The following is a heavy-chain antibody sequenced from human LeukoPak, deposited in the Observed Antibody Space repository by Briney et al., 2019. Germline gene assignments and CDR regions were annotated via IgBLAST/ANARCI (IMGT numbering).Heavy chain of an antibody. D-gene: IGHD3-3*01. CDR3: ARKGLRPLEWLSEYFFDY. Sequence: SETLSLTCAVYGESFDGYYWSWIRQSPGKGLEWIGHINHVGITNHNPSLKSRVTISVDTSKNQFTLKVRSVTAADTGVYFCARKGLRPLEWLSEYFFDYWGQGTLVGVAS. V-gene: IGHV4-34*01. J-gene: IGHJ4*02. CDR2: INHVGIT. CDR1: GESFDGYY.